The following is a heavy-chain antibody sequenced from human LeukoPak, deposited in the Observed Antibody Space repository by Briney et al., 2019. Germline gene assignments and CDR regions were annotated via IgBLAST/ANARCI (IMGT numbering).Heavy chain of an antibody. V-gene: IGHV3-7*01. CDR3: GTRAY. J-gene: IGHJ4*02. CDR1: GFSFSSNW. CDR2: IKRDGSQK. Sequence: GGSLRLSCAAPGFSFSSNWMGWVRQAPGKGLEWVAHIKRDGSQKYYLDSVKGRFTISRDNAKNSLYLQMNSLRAEDTAVYYCGTRAYWGQGTLVTVSS.